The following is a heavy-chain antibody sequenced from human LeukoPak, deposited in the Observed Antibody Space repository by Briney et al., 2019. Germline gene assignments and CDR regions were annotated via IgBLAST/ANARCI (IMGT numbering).Heavy chain of an antibody. CDR1: GFTFSSYG. D-gene: IGHD6-19*01. J-gene: IGHJ6*03. CDR3: AKSTVAAHYYYYYMDV. CDR2: ISYDGSNK. V-gene: IGHV3-30*18. Sequence: PGGSLRLSCAASGFTFSSYGMHWVRQAPGKGLEWVAVISYDGSNKYYADSVKGRFTISRDNSKNTLYLQMNSLRAEDTAVYYCAKSTVAAHYYYYYMDVWGQGTLVTVSS.